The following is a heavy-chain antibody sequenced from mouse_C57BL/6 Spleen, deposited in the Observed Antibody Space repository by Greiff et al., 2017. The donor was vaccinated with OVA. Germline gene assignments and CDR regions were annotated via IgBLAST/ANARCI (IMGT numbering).Heavy chain of an antibody. J-gene: IGHJ2*01. CDR1: GYSITSGYY. V-gene: IGHV3-6*01. Sequence: EVHLVESGPGLVKPSQSLSLTCSVTGYSITSGYYWNWIRQFPGNKLEWMGYISYDGSNNYNPSLKNRISITRDTSKNQFFLKLNSVTTEDTATYYCAKGDYYGSSYWWGQGTTLTVSS. CDR2: ISYDGSN. CDR3: AKGDYYGSSYW. D-gene: IGHD1-1*01.